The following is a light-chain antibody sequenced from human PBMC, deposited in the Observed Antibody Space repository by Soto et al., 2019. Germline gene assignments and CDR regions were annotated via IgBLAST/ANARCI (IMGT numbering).Light chain of an antibody. V-gene: IGLV2-8*01. J-gene: IGLJ1*01. CDR1: SSDVGGYNY. Sequence: QSSLSQPPSASGSPGQSVTISCTGTSSDVGGYNYVSWYQQHPGKAPKLMIYEVSKRPSGVPDRFSGSKSGNTASLTVSGLQGEDEADYYCSSYAGSTYVFGTGTKLTV. CDR3: SSYAGSTYV. CDR2: EVS.